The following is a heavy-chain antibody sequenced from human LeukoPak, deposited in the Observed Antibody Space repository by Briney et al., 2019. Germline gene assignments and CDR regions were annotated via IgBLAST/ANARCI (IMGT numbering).Heavy chain of an antibody. J-gene: IGHJ6*02. CDR1: GGTFSSYA. V-gene: IGHV1-69*10. Sequence: VASVKVSCKASGGTFSSYAISWVRQAPGQGLEWMGGIIPILGIANYAQKFQGRVTITADKSTSTAYMELSSLRSEDTAVYYCASVRANHYYYYYGMDVWGQGTTVTVSS. D-gene: IGHD3-10*01. CDR2: IIPILGIA. CDR3: ASVRANHYYYYYGMDV.